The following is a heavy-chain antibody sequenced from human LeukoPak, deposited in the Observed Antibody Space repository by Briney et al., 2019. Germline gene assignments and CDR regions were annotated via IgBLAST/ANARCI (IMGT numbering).Heavy chain of an antibody. D-gene: IGHD2/OR15-2a*01. V-gene: IGHV3-23*01. CDR2: ISGSGGST. CDR3: AKNIGGLDY. J-gene: IGHJ4*02. CDR1: GFTFSSYA. Sequence: GGSLRLSCAASGFTFSSYAMSWVRQAPGKGLEWVSAISGSGGSTYYADSVKGRFTISRDNSKNTLYLQMNSLRVEDTALYCCAKNIGGLDYWGQGTLVTVSS.